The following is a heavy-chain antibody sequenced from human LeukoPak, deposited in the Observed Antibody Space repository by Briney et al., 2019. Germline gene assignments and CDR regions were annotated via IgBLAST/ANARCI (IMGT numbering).Heavy chain of an antibody. CDR3: TRTYSSGWLHYFDF. J-gene: IGHJ4*02. CDR1: GYSFTSYW. Sequence: GESLKISCKGSGYSFTSYWIGWVRQMPGKGLEWMGIIYPGDSDTRYSPSFQGQVTISADKSINTAYLQWSSLKASDTAIYYCTRTYSSGWLHYFDFWGQGALVTVSS. CDR2: IYPGDSDT. V-gene: IGHV5-51*01. D-gene: IGHD6-13*01.